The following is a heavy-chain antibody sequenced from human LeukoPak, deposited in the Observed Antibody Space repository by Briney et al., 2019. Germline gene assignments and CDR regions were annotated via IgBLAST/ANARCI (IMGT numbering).Heavy chain of an antibody. CDR1: GFTFDDYA. CDR2: ISWNSGSI. J-gene: IGHJ4*02. Sequence: GGSLRLSCAASGFTFDDYAMHWVRQAPGKGLEWVSGISWNSGSIGYADSVKDRFTISRDNAKNSLYLQMNSLRAEDTALYYCAKARDGYKDYWGQGTLVTVSS. V-gene: IGHV3-9*01. D-gene: IGHD5-24*01. CDR3: AKARDGYKDY.